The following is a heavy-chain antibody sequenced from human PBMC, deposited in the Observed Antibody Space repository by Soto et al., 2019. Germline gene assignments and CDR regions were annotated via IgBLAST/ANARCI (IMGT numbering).Heavy chain of an antibody. J-gene: IGHJ5*02. D-gene: IGHD3-3*01. CDR3: ARGKDLDIDP. CDR2: IYHSGST. Sequence: PSETLSLTCAVSGGSISSGGYSWSWIRQPPGKGLEWIGYIYHSGSTYYNPSLKSRVTISVDRSKNQFSLKLSSVTAADTAVYYCARGKDLDIDPWGQGTLVTVSS. V-gene: IGHV4-30-2*01. CDR1: GGSISSGGYS.